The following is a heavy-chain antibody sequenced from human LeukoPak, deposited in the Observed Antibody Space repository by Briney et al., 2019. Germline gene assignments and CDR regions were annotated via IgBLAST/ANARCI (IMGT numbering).Heavy chain of an antibody. CDR1: GVTFSSYT. D-gene: IGHD3-9*01. Sequence: ASVKVSCKASGVTFSSYTISWVRQAPGQGLEWMGIINPSGGSTSYAQKFQGRVTMTRDTSTSTVYMELSSLRSEDTAVYYCARDYDTTWGQGTLVTVSS. V-gene: IGHV1-46*03. CDR3: ARDYDTT. CDR2: INPSGGST. J-gene: IGHJ5*02.